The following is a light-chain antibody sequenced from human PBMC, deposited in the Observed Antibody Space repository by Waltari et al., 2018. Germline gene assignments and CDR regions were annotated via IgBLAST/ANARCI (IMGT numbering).Light chain of an antibody. V-gene: IGLV1-47*01. CDR3: AAWDDSLSGLV. CDR2: KNN. CDR1: SSNIGSNY. Sequence: SVLTQPPSASGTPGQKVTISCNGSSSNIGSNYVYWYQQLHGTAPTLLIFKNNQRPAVVPDLFSDSKSCTSASLAINGLRSEDAADYYCAAWDDSLSGLVLGGGTKVTVL. J-gene: IGLJ2*01.